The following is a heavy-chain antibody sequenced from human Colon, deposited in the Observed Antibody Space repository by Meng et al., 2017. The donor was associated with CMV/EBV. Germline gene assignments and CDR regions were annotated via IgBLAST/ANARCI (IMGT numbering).Heavy chain of an antibody. CDR2: INSEGSRT. D-gene: IGHD2-2*01. Sequence: GGSLRLSCAASGFTFSNYWMHWVRQVPGEGLVWVSRINSEGSRTDYADSVKGRFTISRDNGKNTVFLQMNSLTAEDAAVYYCARCSSTSYDFFGVDVWGQGTTVTVSS. J-gene: IGHJ6*02. CDR3: ARCSSTSYDFFGVDV. CDR1: GFTFSNYW. V-gene: IGHV3-74*01.